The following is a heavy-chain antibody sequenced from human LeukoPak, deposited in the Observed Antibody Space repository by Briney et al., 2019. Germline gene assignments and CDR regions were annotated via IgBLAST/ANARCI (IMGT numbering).Heavy chain of an antibody. D-gene: IGHD3-10*01. Sequence: SQTLSLTCAVSGGSISSGGYYWSWIRQHPGKGLEWIGYIYYSGSTYYNPSLKSRVTISVDTSKNQFSLKLSSVTAADTAVYYCGRVWFGSGFDYWGQGTLVTVSS. CDR1: GGSISSGGYY. J-gene: IGHJ4*02. CDR2: IYYSGST. CDR3: GRVWFGSGFDY. V-gene: IGHV4-31*11.